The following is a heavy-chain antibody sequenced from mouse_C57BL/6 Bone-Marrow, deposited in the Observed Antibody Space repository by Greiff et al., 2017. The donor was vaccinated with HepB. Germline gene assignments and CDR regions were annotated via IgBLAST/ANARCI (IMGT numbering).Heavy chain of an antibody. CDR1: GFNIKDDY. J-gene: IGHJ1*03. D-gene: IGHD1-1*01. V-gene: IGHV14-4*01. CDR3: TNDYGSSLGYFDV. CDR2: IDPENGDT. Sequence: VQLQQSGAELVRPGASVKLSCTASGFNIKDDYMHWVKQRPEQGLEWIGWIDPENGDTEYASKFQGTATITAYTSSNTAYLQLSSLTSEDTAVYYCTNDYGSSLGYFDVWGTGTTVTVSS.